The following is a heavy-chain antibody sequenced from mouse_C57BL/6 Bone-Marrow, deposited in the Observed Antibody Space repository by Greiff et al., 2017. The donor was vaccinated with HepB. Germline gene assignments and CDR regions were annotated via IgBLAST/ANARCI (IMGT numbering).Heavy chain of an antibody. Sequence: QVQLKQPGAELVKPGASVKLSCKASGYTFTSYWMHWVKQRPGRGLEWIGRIDPNSGGTKYNEKFKSKATLTVDKPSSTAYMQRIILTSEDSAVYYCAYDGYYAMDYWGQGTSVTVSS. D-gene: IGHD2-3*01. CDR2: IDPNSGGT. CDR3: AYDGYYAMDY. J-gene: IGHJ4*01. V-gene: IGHV1-72*01. CDR1: GYTFTSYW.